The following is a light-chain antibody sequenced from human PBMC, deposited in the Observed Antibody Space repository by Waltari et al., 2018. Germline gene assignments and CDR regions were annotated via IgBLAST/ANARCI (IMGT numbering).Light chain of an antibody. J-gene: IGLJ2*01. Sequence: QSALTQPASVSGSPGQSVTISCPGTSSDVGGYEFVSWYQQHPGKAPKLLIYHVSNRPSGVSNRFAGSRSGNTASLTISDLQTDDEADYFCSSYTANSLVLFGGGTQVTVL. CDR1: SSDVGGYEF. CDR2: HVS. V-gene: IGLV2-14*03. CDR3: SSYTANSLVL.